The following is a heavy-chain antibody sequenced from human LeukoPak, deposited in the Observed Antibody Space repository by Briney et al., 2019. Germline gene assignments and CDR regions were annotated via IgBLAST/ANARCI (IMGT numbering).Heavy chain of an antibody. Sequence: GGSLRLSCAASGFTFSSYWMHWVRQAPGKGLVWVSRINSNGSSTSYADSVKGRFTISRDNAKNTLYLQMNSLRAEDTAVYYCARDPYSGSYGNYYYYFMDVWGKGTTVTISS. CDR2: INSNGSST. CDR1: GFTFSSYW. V-gene: IGHV3-74*01. CDR3: ARDPYSGSYGNYYYYFMDV. D-gene: IGHD1-26*01. J-gene: IGHJ6*03.